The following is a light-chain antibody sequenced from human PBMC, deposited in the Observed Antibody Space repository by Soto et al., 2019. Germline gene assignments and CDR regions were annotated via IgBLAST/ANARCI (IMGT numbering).Light chain of an antibody. CDR1: SSDVGAYDY. CDR3: SSFAGSNNLPYV. CDR2: EIN. V-gene: IGLV2-8*01. Sequence: QSVLTQPPSASGSRGQSVTISGTGTSSDVGAYDYVSWYQQHPGKAPKLMIYEINKWPSGVPDRFSGSKSGNTASLTVSGLQAEDEADYYCSSFAGSNNLPYVFGTGTKVTVL. J-gene: IGLJ1*01.